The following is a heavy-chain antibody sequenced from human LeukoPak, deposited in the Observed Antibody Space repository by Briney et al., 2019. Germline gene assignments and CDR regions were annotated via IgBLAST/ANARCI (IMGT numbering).Heavy chain of an antibody. V-gene: IGHV4-59*12. CDR2: IYCSGNT. CDR1: GGSISSYY. D-gene: IGHD2-15*01. Sequence: PSETLSLTCTVSGGSISSYYWSWIRQPPGKGLEWIGYIYCSGNTNYNPSLKSRVTISVDTSKNQFSLKLSSVTAADTAVYYCARATFTHRDIVVVVAATPSSDPNWFDPWGQGTLVTVSS. CDR3: ARATFTHRDIVVVVAATPSSDPNWFDP. J-gene: IGHJ5*02.